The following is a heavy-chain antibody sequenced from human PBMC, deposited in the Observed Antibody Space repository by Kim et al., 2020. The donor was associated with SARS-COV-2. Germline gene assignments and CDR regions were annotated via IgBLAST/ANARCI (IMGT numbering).Heavy chain of an antibody. V-gene: IGHV4-34*01. CDR1: GGSFSGFY. Sequence: SETLSLTCAVYGGSFSGFYWSWIRQPPGRGLEWIGEINHRGMTNYNPSLKSRVTTSVDTSKNQFSLKLTSVTAADTAIYYCARRVSNTFSSGRHYCDLWG. CDR3: ARRVSNTFSSGRHYCDL. J-gene: IGHJ2*01. CDR2: INHRGMT. D-gene: IGHD3-10*01.